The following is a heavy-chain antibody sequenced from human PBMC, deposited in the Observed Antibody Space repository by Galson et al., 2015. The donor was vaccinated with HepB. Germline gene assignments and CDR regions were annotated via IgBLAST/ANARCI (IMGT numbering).Heavy chain of an antibody. J-gene: IGHJ6*02. D-gene: IGHD3-10*01. CDR2: IYSGGST. V-gene: IGHV3-53*01. CDR1: GFTVSSNY. Sequence: SLRLSCAASGFTVSSNYMSWVRQAPGKGLEWVSVIYSGGSTYYAESVKGRFTISRDNSKNTLSLQMNSLRAEDTAVYYCARGFYYYDSGRSPSYGMDVWGQGTTVTVSS. CDR3: ARGFYYYDSGRSPSYGMDV.